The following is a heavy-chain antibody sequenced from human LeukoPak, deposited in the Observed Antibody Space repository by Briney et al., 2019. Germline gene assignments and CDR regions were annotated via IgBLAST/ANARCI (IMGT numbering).Heavy chain of an antibody. V-gene: IGHV4-34*01. CDR3: ARELGYYADY. J-gene: IGHJ4*02. CDR1: GGSFSGYC. CDR2: INHSGST. D-gene: IGHD3-22*01. Sequence: PSETLSLTCAVYGGSFSGYCWSWIRQPPGKGLEWIGEINHSGSTNYNPSLKSRVTISVDTSKNQFSLKLSSVTAADTAVYYCARELGYYADYWGQGTLVTVSS.